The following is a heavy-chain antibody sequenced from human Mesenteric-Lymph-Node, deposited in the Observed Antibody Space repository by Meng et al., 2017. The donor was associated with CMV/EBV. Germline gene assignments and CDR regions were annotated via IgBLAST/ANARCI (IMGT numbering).Heavy chain of an antibody. CDR1: GDSVSSNSAA. CDR3: ARAAPYCGGDCYPPGALYYYYGMDV. D-gene: IGHD2-21*01. CDR2: TYYRSKWYN. J-gene: IGHJ6*02. Sequence: SCAISGDSVSSNSAAWNGTRQSPARGLEWLGRTYYRSKWYNDYAVSVKSRITINPDTSKNQFSLQLNSVTPEDTAVYYCARAAPYCGGDCYPPGALYYYYGMDVWGQGTTVTVSS. V-gene: IGHV6-1*01.